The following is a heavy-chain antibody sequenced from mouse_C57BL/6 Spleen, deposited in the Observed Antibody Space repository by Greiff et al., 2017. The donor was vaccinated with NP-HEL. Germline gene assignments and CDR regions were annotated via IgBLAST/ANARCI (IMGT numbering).Heavy chain of an antibody. CDR3: ARDPTRYYYGSSSFAY. Sequence: DVMLVESGGGLVKPGGSLKLSCAASGFTFSSYAMSWVRQTPGKRLEWVATISDGGSYTYYLDNVKGRFTISRDNAKNNLYLQMSHLKSEDTAMYYCARDPTRYYYGSSSFAYWGQGTLVTVSA. CDR1: GFTFSSYA. J-gene: IGHJ3*01. CDR2: ISDGGSYT. V-gene: IGHV5-4*01. D-gene: IGHD1-1*01.